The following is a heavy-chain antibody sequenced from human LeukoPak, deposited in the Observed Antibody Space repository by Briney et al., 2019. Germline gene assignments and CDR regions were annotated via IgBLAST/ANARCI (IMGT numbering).Heavy chain of an antibody. D-gene: IGHD5-24*01. CDR1: GFTFSSYA. Sequence: GGSPRLSCAASGFTFSSYAMSWVRQAPGKGLEWVSAISGSGGSTYYADSVKGRFTISRDNSKSTLYLHMNSLRTEDTAVYYCARDSGWLQFTYYFDYWGQGTLVTVSS. V-gene: IGHV3-23*01. J-gene: IGHJ4*02. CDR2: ISGSGGST. CDR3: ARDSGWLQFTYYFDY.